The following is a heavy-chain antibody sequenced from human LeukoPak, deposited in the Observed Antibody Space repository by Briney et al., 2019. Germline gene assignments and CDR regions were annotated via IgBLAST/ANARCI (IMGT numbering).Heavy chain of an antibody. Sequence: GGSLRLSCAASGFTFSSYTMNWVRQALGQGLEWVSTISDPHSGSETHYADSVKGRFTISRDDSQSTLYLQMDSLRAEDTAVYYCARAEGAVLRSSWTPHWGQGTLVTVSS. CDR2: ISDPHSGSET. V-gene: IGHV3-23*01. J-gene: IGHJ4*02. CDR3: ARAEGAVLRSSWTPH. D-gene: IGHD3-3*01. CDR1: GFTFSSYT.